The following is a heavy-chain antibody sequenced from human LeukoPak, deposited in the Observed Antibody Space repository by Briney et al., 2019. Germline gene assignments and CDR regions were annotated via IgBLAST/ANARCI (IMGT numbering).Heavy chain of an antibody. D-gene: IGHD3-10*01. V-gene: IGHV1-2*06. CDR1: GYTFTGYY. CDR2: INPNSGGT. J-gene: IGHJ2*01. CDR3: ARDRGNWYFDL. Sequence: ASVKVSCKASGYTFTGYYIHWVRQAPGQELEWMGRINPNSGGTSYAQKFQGRVTMTRDTSISTAYMELSRLTSDDTAVHYCARDRGNWYFDLWGRGTLVTVSS.